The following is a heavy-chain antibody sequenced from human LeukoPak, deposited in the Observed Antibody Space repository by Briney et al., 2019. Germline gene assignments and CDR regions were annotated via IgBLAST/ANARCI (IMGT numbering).Heavy chain of an antibody. Sequence: SETLSLTCTVSGGSISSSGYYWSWIRQPPGKGLEWIGYIYHSGSTYYNPSLKSRVTISVDRSKNQFSLKLSSVTAADTAVYYCARESPAALFDIWGQGTMVTVSS. J-gene: IGHJ3*02. CDR3: ARESPAALFDI. CDR2: IYHSGST. CDR1: GGSISSSGYY. V-gene: IGHV4-30-2*01. D-gene: IGHD2-2*01.